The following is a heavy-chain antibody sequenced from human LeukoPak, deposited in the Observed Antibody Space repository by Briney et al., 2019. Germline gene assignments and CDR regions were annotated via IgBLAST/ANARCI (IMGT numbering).Heavy chain of an antibody. CDR2: ISGSGGST. D-gene: IGHD6-13*01. CDR3: AGSWYVRCYCDY. Sequence: PGGSLRLSCAASGFTFSSYAMSWVRQAPGKGLEWVSPISGSGGSTYYADSAKGRFTISRDNSKNTLYLQMNSLRAEDTAVYYCAGSWYVRCYCDYWGQGTLVTVSS. V-gene: IGHV3-23*01. CDR1: GFTFSSYA. J-gene: IGHJ4*02.